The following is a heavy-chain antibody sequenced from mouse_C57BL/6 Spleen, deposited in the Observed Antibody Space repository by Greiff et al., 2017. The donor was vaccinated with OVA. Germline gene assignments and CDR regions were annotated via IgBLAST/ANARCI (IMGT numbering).Heavy chain of an antibody. J-gene: IGHJ3*01. V-gene: IGHV6-6*01. CDR3: TRKLGRMGFAY. Sequence: EVQLQQSGGGLVQPGGSMKLSCAASGFTFSDAWMDWVRQSPGQGLEWVAEIRNKANNHATYYAESVKGRFTISRDDSKSSVYLQMNSLRAEDTGIYYCTRKLGRMGFAYWGQGTLVTVSA. D-gene: IGHD4-1*01. CDR2: IRNKANNHAT. CDR1: GFTFSDAW.